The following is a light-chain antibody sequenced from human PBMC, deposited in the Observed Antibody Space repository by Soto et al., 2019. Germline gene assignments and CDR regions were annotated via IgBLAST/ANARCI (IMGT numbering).Light chain of an antibody. CDR3: SSYAGSNNV. J-gene: IGLJ1*01. CDR2: EVS. V-gene: IGLV2-8*01. CDR1: SSDVGGYNY. Sequence: QSALTQPPSASGSPGQSVTISCTGTSSDVGGYNYVSWYQQHPGKAPKLMIYEVSKRHSGVPDRFSGSKSGNTASLTVSGLQAEDEDDYYCSSYAGSNNVFGTGTKVTVL.